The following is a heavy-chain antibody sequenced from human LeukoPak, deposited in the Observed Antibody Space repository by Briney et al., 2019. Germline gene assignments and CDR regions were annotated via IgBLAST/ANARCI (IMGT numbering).Heavy chain of an antibody. CDR2: IYSGGST. CDR1: GFTVSSNY. Sequence: GGSLRLSCAASGFTVSSNYMSWVRQAPGKGLEWVSVIYSGGSTYYADSVKGRFTICSNNSKNTLYLEMSRLRAEDTDVYYCARDRDYVWGTYSYYSYMDIWGKGTTVTISS. D-gene: IGHD3-16*01. V-gene: IGHV3-53*01. J-gene: IGHJ6*03. CDR3: ARDRDYVWGTYSYYSYMDI.